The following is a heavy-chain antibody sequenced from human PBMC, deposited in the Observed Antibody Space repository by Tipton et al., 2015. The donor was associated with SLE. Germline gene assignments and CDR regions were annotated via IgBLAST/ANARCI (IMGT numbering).Heavy chain of an antibody. J-gene: IGHJ3*02. CDR3: ASRKPALI. CDR1: GGSISNYC. CDR2: INHSGST. V-gene: IGHV4-34*01. D-gene: IGHD2-2*01. Sequence: TLSLTCTVSGGSISNYCWSWIRQPPGKGLEWIGEINHSGSTNYNPSLKSRVTISVDTSKNQFSLKLSSVTAADTAVYYCASRKPALIWGQGTMVTVSS.